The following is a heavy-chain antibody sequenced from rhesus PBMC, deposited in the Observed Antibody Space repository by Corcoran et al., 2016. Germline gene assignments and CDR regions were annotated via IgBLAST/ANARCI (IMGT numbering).Heavy chain of an antibody. J-gene: IGHJ5-1*01. V-gene: IGHV3-178*01. Sequence: EVQLVELWGGVANPGGCLRLSCTASGIPFGYSSMAWVRQASGKGLEWVSRISNGGGSTWYADAVKGRCTISRENAKNTLYLQMDGLRAEDTAVYYCARDLGVGGPGVRVTVSS. CDR3: ARDLGV. CDR2: ISNGGGST. CDR1: GIPFGYSS.